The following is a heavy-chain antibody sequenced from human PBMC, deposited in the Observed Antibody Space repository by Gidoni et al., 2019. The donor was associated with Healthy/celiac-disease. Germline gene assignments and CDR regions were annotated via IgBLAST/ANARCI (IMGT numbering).Heavy chain of an antibody. D-gene: IGHD5-12*01. Sequence: QVQLQESGPGLVKPSETLSLTCTVSGGSISSYYWSWIRHPAGKGLEWIGRIYTSGSTNYNPSLKSRVTMSVDTSKNQFSLKLSSVTAADTAVYYCARDGDGYNLGAFDIWGQGTMVTVSS. V-gene: IGHV4-4*07. CDR3: ARDGDGYNLGAFDI. CDR1: GGSISSYY. J-gene: IGHJ3*02. CDR2: IYTSGST.